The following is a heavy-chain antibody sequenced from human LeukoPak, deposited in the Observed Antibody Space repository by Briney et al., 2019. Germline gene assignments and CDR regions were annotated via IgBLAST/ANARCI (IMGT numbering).Heavy chain of an antibody. V-gene: IGHV3-21*01. CDR2: ISSSSSYI. Sequence: GGSLRLSCAASGSTFSSYSMNWVRQAPGKGLEWVSSISSSSSYIYYADSVKGRFTISRDNAKNSLYLQMNSLRAEDTAVYYCARGRNSAGFDYWGQGTLVTVSS. J-gene: IGHJ4*02. CDR3: ARGRNSAGFDY. CDR1: GSTFSSYS.